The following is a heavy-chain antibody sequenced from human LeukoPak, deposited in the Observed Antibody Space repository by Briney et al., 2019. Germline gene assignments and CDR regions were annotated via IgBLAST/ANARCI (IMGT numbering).Heavy chain of an antibody. CDR2: IKQDGSEK. Sequence: VGSLRLSCAASGFTFSSYWMSWVRQAPGKGLECVANIKQDGSEKYYVDSVKGRFTILRDNAKKSLYLQMNSLRAEDTAVYYCASQSSGSFFEDYWGQGTLVTVSS. J-gene: IGHJ4*02. CDR1: GFTFSSYW. V-gene: IGHV3-7*01. D-gene: IGHD3-10*01. CDR3: ASQSSGSFFEDY.